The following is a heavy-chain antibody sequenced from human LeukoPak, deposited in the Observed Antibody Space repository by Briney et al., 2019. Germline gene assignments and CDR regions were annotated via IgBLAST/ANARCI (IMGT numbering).Heavy chain of an antibody. Sequence: GGSLRLSCAASGFTFSDYYMTWIRQAPGKGLEWVSYIGSSDYIIYYADSVKGRFTISRDNAKNSLYLQMNSLRAEDTAVYYCARIRDSSGYYYYYYMDVWRKGTTVTISS. CDR1: GFTFSDYY. J-gene: IGHJ6*03. D-gene: IGHD3-22*01. CDR2: IGSSDYII. V-gene: IGHV3-11*04. CDR3: ARIRDSSGYYYYYYMDV.